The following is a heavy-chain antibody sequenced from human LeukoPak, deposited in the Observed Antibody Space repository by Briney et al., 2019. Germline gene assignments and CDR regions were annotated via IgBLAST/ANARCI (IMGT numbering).Heavy chain of an antibody. V-gene: IGHV4-34*01. Sequence: SETLSLTCAVYGGSFSGYYWSWIRQPPGKGLEWIGEINHSGSTNYNPSLKSRVTISVDTSKNQFSLKLSSVTAADTAVYYCARAQDGVVPRVRYNWFDPWGQGTLLTVSS. D-gene: IGHD3-3*01. CDR1: GGSFSGYY. CDR2: INHSGST. J-gene: IGHJ5*02. CDR3: ARAQDGVVPRVRYNWFDP.